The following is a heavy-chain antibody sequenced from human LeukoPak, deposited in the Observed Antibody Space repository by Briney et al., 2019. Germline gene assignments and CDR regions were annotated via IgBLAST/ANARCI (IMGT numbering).Heavy chain of an antibody. J-gene: IGHJ5*02. Sequence: ASVKVTCKASGYTFTSYYMRWVRQAPGQGLEWVGIINPSGGSTSYAQKFQGRVTMTRDMSTSTVYMELSSLRSEDTAVYYCARDPGRYCSSTSCFNWFDPWGQGTLVTVSS. D-gene: IGHD2-2*01. CDR1: GYTFTSYY. V-gene: IGHV1-46*01. CDR2: INPSGGST. CDR3: ARDPGRYCSSTSCFNWFDP.